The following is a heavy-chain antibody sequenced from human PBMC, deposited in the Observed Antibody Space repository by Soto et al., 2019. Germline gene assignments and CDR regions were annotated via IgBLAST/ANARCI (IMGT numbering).Heavy chain of an antibody. CDR3: AKPGGLGVVVDADNWFDP. CDR1: GYPFTGYY. V-gene: IGHV1-2*02. J-gene: IGHJ5*02. CDR2: INPNSGGT. Sequence: GSVKVSFKASGYPFTGYYMHLVRQAPGQGLEWMGWINPNSGGTNYAQKFQGRVTMTRDTSISTAYMELSRLRSDDTAVYYCAKPGGLGVVVDADNWFDPWGQGTLVTVSS. D-gene: IGHD2-15*01.